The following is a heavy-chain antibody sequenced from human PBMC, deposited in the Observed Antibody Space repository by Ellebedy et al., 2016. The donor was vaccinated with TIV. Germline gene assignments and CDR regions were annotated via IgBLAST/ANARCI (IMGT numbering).Heavy chain of an antibody. J-gene: IGHJ4*02. CDR1: GFTLSDHY. Sequence: PGGSLRLSCAVSGFTLSDHYIDWVRQAPGKGLEWVGRTRNKANNYITEYDASVEGRFTISRDDSKNSVYLQMNSLKSEDTAVYYCARAEAGFLWGRGNLVTVSS. D-gene: IGHD3-3*01. CDR3: ARAEAGFL. CDR2: TRNKANNYIT. V-gene: IGHV3-72*01.